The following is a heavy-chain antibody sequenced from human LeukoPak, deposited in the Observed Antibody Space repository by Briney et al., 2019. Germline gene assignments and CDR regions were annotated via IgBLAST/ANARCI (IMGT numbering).Heavy chain of an antibody. V-gene: IGHV3-30-3*01. D-gene: IGHD1-26*01. CDR1: GFTFSSYA. Sequence: GGPLRLSCAASGFTFSSYAMPWVRQAPGKGLEWVAVISYDGSNKYYADSVKGRFTISRDNSKNTLYLQMNSLRAEDTAVYYCARDGPRMVGATYSFDYWGQGTLVTVSS. J-gene: IGHJ4*02. CDR2: ISYDGSNK. CDR3: ARDGPRMVGATYSFDY.